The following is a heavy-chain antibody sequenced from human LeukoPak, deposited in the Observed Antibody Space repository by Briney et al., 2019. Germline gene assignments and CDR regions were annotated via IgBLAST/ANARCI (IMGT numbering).Heavy chain of an antibody. CDR3: AREDHRFIVY. D-gene: IGHD3-16*02. V-gene: IGHV4-61*02. CDR1: GGSISSGSYY. Sequence: PSETLSLTCTVSGGSISSGSYYWSWIRQPAGKGLEWIGRIYTSGSTNYNPSLKSRVTISVDTSKNQFSLKLSSVTAADTAVYYCAREDHRFIVYWGQGTLVTVSS. CDR2: IYTSGST. J-gene: IGHJ4*02.